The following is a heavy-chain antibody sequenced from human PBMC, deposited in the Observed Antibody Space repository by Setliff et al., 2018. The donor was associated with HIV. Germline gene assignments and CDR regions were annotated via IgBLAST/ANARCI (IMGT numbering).Heavy chain of an antibody. V-gene: IGHV4-34*01. CDR3: ATIKPGGASFDN. CDR1: DGSLSSYY. CDR2: INDSGTT. J-gene: IGHJ4*02. Sequence: SETLSLTCAVYDGSLSSYYWSWIRQSTGKGLEWIGEINDSGTTNYNPSLESRVTMLIDMSKNQLSLKLSSVTAADTAVYFCATIKPGGASFDNWGQGTLVTVSS. D-gene: IGHD3-16*01.